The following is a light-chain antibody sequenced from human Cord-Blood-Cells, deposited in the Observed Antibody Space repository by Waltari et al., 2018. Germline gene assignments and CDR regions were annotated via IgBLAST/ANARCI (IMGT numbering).Light chain of an antibody. Sequence: DIVMTQSPDSLAVALGERATLNCKSRPSVLYSTNNKTYLAWYQQKPGQPPKLLIYWASTRESGVPDRFSGSGSGTDFTLTISSLQAEDVAVYYCQQYYSTPRTFGQGTKVEIK. V-gene: IGKV4-1*01. J-gene: IGKJ1*01. CDR2: WAS. CDR3: QQYYSTPRT. CDR1: PSVLYSTNNKTY.